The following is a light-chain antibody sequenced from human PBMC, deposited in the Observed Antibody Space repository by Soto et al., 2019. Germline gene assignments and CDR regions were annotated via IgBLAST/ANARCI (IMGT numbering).Light chain of an antibody. CDR2: DGS. J-gene: IGKJ1*01. CDR3: QQYGSSPWT. CDR1: QSVSGY. V-gene: IGKV3-20*01. Sequence: EIVLTQSPATLSLSPGERATLSCRASQSVSGYLAWYQQKPGQAPRLLIYDGSHRAAGIPSRFSGSGSGTDFTLTINRLEPEDFAVYYCQQYGSSPWTFGQGTKVDIK.